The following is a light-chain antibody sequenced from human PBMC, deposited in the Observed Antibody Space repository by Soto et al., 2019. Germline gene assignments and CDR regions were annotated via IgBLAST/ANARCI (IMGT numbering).Light chain of an antibody. V-gene: IGLV2-14*01. Sequence: QSALIQPASVSGSPGQSITISCTGTSRDVGGSNNVSWYQHHPHKAPKLLIYEVSYRPSGVSSRFSGAKSGNTASLTISGLQAEDDADYYRSSYTSSNTPDVFGVGTKLTVL. J-gene: IGLJ1*01. CDR3: SSYTSSNTPDV. CDR2: EVS. CDR1: SRDVGGSNN.